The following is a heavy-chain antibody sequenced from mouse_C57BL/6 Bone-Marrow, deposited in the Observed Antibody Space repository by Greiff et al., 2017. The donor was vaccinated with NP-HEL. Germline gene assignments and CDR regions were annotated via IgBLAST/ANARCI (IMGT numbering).Heavy chain of an antibody. D-gene: IGHD1-1*01. CDR3: ARGGRKSYLSDFDV. Sequence: EVQLQQSGPELVKPGASVKISCKASGYTFTDYYMNWVKQSHGKSLEWIGDINPNNGGTSYNQKFKGKATLTVYKASSTAYMELRSLTSEDSAVYYCARGGRKSYLSDFDVWGTGTTVTVSS. CDR2: INPNNGGT. J-gene: IGHJ1*03. V-gene: IGHV1-26*01. CDR1: GYTFTDYY.